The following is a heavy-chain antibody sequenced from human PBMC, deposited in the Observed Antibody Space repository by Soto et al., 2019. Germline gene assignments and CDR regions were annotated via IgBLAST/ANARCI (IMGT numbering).Heavy chain of an antibody. CDR1: GFSLSTSGVG. CDR3: AHDALTPVLTGYYDWFDP. J-gene: IGHJ5*02. Sequence: SGPTLVNPTQTLTLTRTFSGFSLSTSGVGVGWIRQPPGKALEWLALIYWDDDKRYSPSLKSRLTITKDTSKNQVVLTMTNMDPVDTATYYCAHDALTPVLTGYYDWFDPWGQGTLVTVSS. CDR2: IYWDDDK. V-gene: IGHV2-5*02. D-gene: IGHD3-9*01.